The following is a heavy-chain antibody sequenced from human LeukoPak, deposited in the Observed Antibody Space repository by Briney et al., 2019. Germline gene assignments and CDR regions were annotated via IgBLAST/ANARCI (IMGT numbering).Heavy chain of an antibody. Sequence: GGSLRLSCAASGFTFDDYAMHWVRQAPGKGLEWVSGISWNSGSIGYADSVKGRFTISRDNAKNSLYLQMNSLRAEDMALYYCAKDQAHDFWSGYTIWGQGTMVTVSS. CDR2: ISWNSGSI. CDR1: GFTFDDYA. CDR3: AKDQAHDFWSGYTI. D-gene: IGHD3-3*01. J-gene: IGHJ3*02. V-gene: IGHV3-9*03.